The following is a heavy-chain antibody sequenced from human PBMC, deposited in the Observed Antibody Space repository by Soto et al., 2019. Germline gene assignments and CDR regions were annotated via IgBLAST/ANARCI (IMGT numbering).Heavy chain of an antibody. D-gene: IGHD6-13*01. Sequence: SVSNAWMNWVRRAPGKGLGWVGRIKSKTDGGTTDYAAPVKGRFTISRDDSKNTLYLQMNSLKTEDTAVYYCTHAGYSSSWYVDYWGQGTLVTVSS. CDR2: IKSKTDGGTT. V-gene: IGHV3-15*07. CDR1: SVSNAW. J-gene: IGHJ4*02. CDR3: THAGYSSSWYVDY.